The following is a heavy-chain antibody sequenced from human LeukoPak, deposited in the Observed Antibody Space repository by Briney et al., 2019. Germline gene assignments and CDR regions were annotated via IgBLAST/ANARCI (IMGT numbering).Heavy chain of an antibody. Sequence: PSETLSLTCTVSGGSISSHSWSWIRQPPGKGLEWIGYISNSGSTTYNPSLKSRVTISPDTSKNQFSLKLSSVTAADTAVFYCARQRYGGGPYYSYYVDVWGKGTTVTVSS. CDR2: ISNSGST. CDR3: ARQRYGGGPYYSYYVDV. V-gene: IGHV4-59*08. D-gene: IGHD4-23*01. CDR1: GGSISSHS. J-gene: IGHJ6*03.